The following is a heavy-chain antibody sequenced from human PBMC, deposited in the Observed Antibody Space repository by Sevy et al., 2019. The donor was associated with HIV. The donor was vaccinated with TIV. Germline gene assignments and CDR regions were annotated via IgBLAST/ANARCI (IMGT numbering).Heavy chain of an antibody. CDR2: INPSGGLT. Sequence: ASVKVSCKASGDTLTSYYIHRVRQAPGQGLQWMGMINPSGGLTSYAQKFQGRVTMTRDTSTTTVYMELTSLRSEDRAVYYCATAPYSYGYNYFDFWGQGTLVTVSS. D-gene: IGHD5-18*01. CDR3: ATAPYSYGYNYFDF. CDR1: GDTLTSYY. V-gene: IGHV1-46*01. J-gene: IGHJ4*02.